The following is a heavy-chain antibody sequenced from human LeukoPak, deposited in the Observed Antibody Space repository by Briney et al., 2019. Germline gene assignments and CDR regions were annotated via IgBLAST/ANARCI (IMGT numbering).Heavy chain of an antibody. D-gene: IGHD2-2*01. CDR2: FGGSGGGT. V-gene: IGHV3-23*01. CDR3: AKRGVVIRVILVGFHKEAYYFDS. J-gene: IGHJ4*02. Sequence: GGSLRLSCAVSGITLSNYGMSWVRRAPGKGLKWCAGFGGSGGGTNYADSVKGRFTISRDNAKNTLYLQMSSLRVEDTAVYFCAKRGVVIRVILVGFHKEAYYFDSWGQGALVTVSS. CDR1: GITLSNYG.